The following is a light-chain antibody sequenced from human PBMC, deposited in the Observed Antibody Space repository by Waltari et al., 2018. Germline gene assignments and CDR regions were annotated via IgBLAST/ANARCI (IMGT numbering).Light chain of an antibody. CDR3: QTGGHGTWV. J-gene: IGLJ3*02. Sequence: QLVLTQSPSASASLGASVRLPSTLTSGHSSNVTPCPQQQPGKGPRYLMRVNSDGSHSKGDEIPGRFSGSSSGAERYLTISSLQSEDEADYYCQTGGHGTWVFGGGTKLTVL. V-gene: IGLV4-69*01. CDR2: VNSDGSH. CDR1: SGHSSNV.